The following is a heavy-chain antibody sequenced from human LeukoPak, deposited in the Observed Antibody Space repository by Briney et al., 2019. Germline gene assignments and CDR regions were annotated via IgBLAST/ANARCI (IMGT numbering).Heavy chain of an antibody. CDR1: GYTFTSYG. Sequence: ASVKVSCKASGYTFTSYGISWVRQAPGQGLEWMGWISAYNGNTNYAQKPQGRVTMTTDTSTSTAYMELRSLRSDDTAVYYCAGTVPAAIPPYFDYWGQGTLVTVSS. CDR2: ISAYNGNT. V-gene: IGHV1-18*01. CDR3: AGTVPAAIPPYFDY. D-gene: IGHD2-2*01. J-gene: IGHJ4*02.